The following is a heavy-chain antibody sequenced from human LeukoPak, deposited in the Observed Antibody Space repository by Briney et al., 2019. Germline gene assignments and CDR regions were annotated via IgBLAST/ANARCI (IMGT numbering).Heavy chain of an antibody. V-gene: IGHV3-23*01. CDR3: AKGIAYGDYPYYFDY. CDR1: GFTFSSYA. CDR2: ISGSGGST. Sequence: GGSLRLSCAASGFTFSSYAMSWIRQAPGKGLEWVSAISGSGGSTYYADSVKGRFTISRDNSKNTLYLQMNSLRAEDTAVYYCAKGIAYGDYPYYFDYWGQGTLVTVSS. D-gene: IGHD4-17*01. J-gene: IGHJ4*02.